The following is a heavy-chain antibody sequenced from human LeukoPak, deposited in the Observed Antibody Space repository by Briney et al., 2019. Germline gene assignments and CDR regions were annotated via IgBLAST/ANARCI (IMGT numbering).Heavy chain of an antibody. Sequence: EASVKVSCKASGYTFTSYGIRWVRQAPGQGLEWMGWISAYNGNTNYAQKLQGRVTMTTDTSTSTAYMELGSLRSDDTAVYYCARVSDYDFWSGYYLGHYYYGMDVWGQGTTVTVSS. CDR3: ARVSDYDFWSGYYLGHYYYGMDV. CDR1: GYTFTSYG. CDR2: ISAYNGNT. D-gene: IGHD3-3*01. V-gene: IGHV1-18*01. J-gene: IGHJ6*02.